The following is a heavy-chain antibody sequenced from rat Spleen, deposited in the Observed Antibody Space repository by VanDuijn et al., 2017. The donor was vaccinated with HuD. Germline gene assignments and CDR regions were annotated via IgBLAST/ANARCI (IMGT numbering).Heavy chain of an antibody. V-gene: IGHV2-45*01. Sequence: QVQLMESGPGLVQPSETLSLTCTVSGFSLTSYNVHWVRQPPGKGLEWMGVMWSGGSTDYNSALKSRLSISRDTSKNQVFLKMNSLQSEDTTTYYCAREGGTTGIGIWFAYWGQGTLVTVSS. D-gene: IGHD1-7*01. CDR2: MWSGGST. J-gene: IGHJ3*01. CDR3: AREGGTTGIGIWFAY. CDR1: GFSLTSYN.